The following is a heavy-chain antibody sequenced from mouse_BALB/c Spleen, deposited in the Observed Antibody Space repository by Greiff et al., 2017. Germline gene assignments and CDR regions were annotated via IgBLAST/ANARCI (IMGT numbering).Heavy chain of an antibody. CDR3: TRHDGYPSGFAY. D-gene: IGHD2-3*01. V-gene: IGHV1S22*01. CDR1: GYTFTSYW. CDR2: IYPGSGST. Sequence: LQQPGSELVRPGASVKLSCKASGYTFTSYWMHWVKQRPGQGLEWIGNIYPGSGSTNYDEKFKSKATLTVDTSSSTAYMQLSSLTSEDSAVYYCTRHDGYPSGFAYWGQGTLVTVSA. J-gene: IGHJ3*01.